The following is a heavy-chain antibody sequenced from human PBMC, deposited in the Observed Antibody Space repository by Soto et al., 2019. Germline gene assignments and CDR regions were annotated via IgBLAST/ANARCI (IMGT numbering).Heavy chain of an antibody. Sequence: ASVKVSCKASGYTFTSYGISWVRQAPGQGLEWMGWTSAYNGNTNYAQKLQGRVTMTTDTSTSTAYMELRSLRSDDTAVYYCARKRGVVAAPFWFDPWGQGTLVTVSS. CDR2: TSAYNGNT. D-gene: IGHD2-15*01. V-gene: IGHV1-18*01. CDR3: ARKRGVVAAPFWFDP. CDR1: GYTFTSYG. J-gene: IGHJ5*02.